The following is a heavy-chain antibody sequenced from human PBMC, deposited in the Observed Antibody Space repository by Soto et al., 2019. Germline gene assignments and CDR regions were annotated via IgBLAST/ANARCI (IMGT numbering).Heavy chain of an antibody. CDR3: AKECSYSSGWSHVDY. D-gene: IGHD6-19*01. CDR2: ISGSGVST. V-gene: IGHV3-23*01. Sequence: EVQLLESGGGLVQPGGSLRLSCAASGFTFSSYAMSWVRQAPGKGLEWVSAISGSGVSTYYADSVKGRFTISRDNSKNTLYLQMNSLRAEDMAVYYCAKECSYSSGWSHVDYWGQGTLVTVSS. J-gene: IGHJ4*02. CDR1: GFTFSSYA.